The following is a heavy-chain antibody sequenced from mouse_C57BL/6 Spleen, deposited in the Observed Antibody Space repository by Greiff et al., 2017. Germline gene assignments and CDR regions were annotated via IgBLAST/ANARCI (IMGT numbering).Heavy chain of an antibody. CDR3: ARGEGSTLFDY. J-gene: IGHJ2*01. CDR2: IYPSDSET. CDR1: GYTFTSYW. D-gene: IGHD1-1*01. V-gene: IGHV1-61*01. Sequence: QVQLQQPGAELVRPGSSVKLSCKASGYTFTSYWLDWVKQRPGQGLEWIGNIYPSDSETHYNQKFKDKATLTVDKSSSTAYMQLSSLTSEDSAVYYCARGEGSTLFDYWGQGTTLTVSS.